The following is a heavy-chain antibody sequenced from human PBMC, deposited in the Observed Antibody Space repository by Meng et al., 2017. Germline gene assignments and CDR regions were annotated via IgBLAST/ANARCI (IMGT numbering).Heavy chain of an antibody. D-gene: IGHD1-1*01. V-gene: IGHV3-74*01. J-gene: IGHJ4*02. CDR3: LDEAPRSDY. Sequence: EGRLVASVGGLVQPGGALRLSCAASGFTFNNYWMHWVRQVPGKGLVWVSRISGDGSITNYADSVKGRFTISRDNAKNTLYLQMNSLRPEDTAVYYCLDEAPRSDYWGQGSLVTVSS. CDR1: GFTFNNYW. CDR2: ISGDGSIT.